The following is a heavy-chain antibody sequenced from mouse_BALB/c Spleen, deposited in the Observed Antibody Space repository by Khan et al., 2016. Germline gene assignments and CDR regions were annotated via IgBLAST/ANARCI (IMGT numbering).Heavy chain of an antibody. D-gene: IGHD2-3*01. CDR3: ARYDGYYFDY. CDR2: ISYSGST. CDR1: GGSITSGY. J-gene: IGHJ2*01. Sequence: EVQLQESGPSLVKPSQTLSLTCSVTGGSITSGYWNWIRKFPGNKLEYMGYISYSGSTYYTQSLKSRLTITRATSKNQYYLQLNSVTTEDTATYDCARYDGYYFDYWGQGTTLTVSS. V-gene: IGHV3-8*02.